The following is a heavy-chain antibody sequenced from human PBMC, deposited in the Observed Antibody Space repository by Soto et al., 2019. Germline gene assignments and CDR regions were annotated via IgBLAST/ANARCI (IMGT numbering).Heavy chain of an antibody. Sequence: GGSLRLSCAASGFTFSSYAMSWVRQAPGKGLEWVSAISSSSSYIYYADSVKGRFTISRDNAKNSLYLQMNSLRAEDTSLYYCARDRYDYYDSSGIKGYWGQGTMVTVSS. J-gene: IGHJ4*02. V-gene: IGHV3-21*04. CDR3: ARDRYDYYDSSGIKGY. D-gene: IGHD3-22*01. CDR1: GFTFSSYA. CDR2: ISSSSSYI.